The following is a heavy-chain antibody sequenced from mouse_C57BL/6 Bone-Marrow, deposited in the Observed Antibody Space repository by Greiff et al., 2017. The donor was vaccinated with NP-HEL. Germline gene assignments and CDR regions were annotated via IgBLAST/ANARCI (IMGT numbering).Heavy chain of an antibody. CDR1: GYTFTSYG. Sequence: QVHVKQSGAELARPGASVKLSCKASGYTFTSYGISWVKQRTGQGLEWIGEIYPRSGNTYYNEKFKGKATLTADKSSSTADMELRSLTSEDSAVYFCARWSPYAMDYWGQGTSVTVSS. CDR2: IYPRSGNT. V-gene: IGHV1-81*01. J-gene: IGHJ4*01. CDR3: ARWSPYAMDY.